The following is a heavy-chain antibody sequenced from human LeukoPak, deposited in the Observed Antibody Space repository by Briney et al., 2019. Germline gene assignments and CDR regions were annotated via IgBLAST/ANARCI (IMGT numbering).Heavy chain of an antibody. CDR2: ISSSSSTI. D-gene: IGHD3-10*01. Sequence: GGSLRLSCAASGFTFSSYSMNWVRQAPGKGLEWVSYISSSSSTIYYADSVKGRFTISRDNAKNSLYLQMNSLRAEDTAVYYCARSKVNYYGSGSYYPFDPWGQGTLVTVSS. CDR3: ARSKVNYYGSGSYYPFDP. J-gene: IGHJ5*02. V-gene: IGHV3-48*04. CDR1: GFTFSSYS.